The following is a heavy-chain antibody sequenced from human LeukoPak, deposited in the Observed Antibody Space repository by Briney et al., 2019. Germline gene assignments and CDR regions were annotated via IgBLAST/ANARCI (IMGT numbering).Heavy chain of an antibody. Sequence: SETLSLTGTVSGNSVRSSRYYWGWIRQSPEKGLEWIGSIYYSGSTYYSASFKSRVSISVDTSQNQSSLKLRSVTAADRAVYYCASRYYYDTRGYFLHWGQGTLVAVSS. D-gene: IGHD3-22*01. CDR2: IYYSGST. CDR3: ASRYYYDTRGYFLH. CDR1: GNSVRSSRYY. J-gene: IGHJ1*01. V-gene: IGHV4-39*01.